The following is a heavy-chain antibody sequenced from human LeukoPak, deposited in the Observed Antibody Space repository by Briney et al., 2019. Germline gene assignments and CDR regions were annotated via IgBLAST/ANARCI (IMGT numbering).Heavy chain of an antibody. J-gene: IGHJ4*02. CDR2: LGIAGGT. CDR1: GFTVSSYA. Sequence: GGSLRLSCAASGFTVSSYAMHWVRQPIGKGLEWVSALGIAGGTFYPGSVKGRFTISRENARNSLYLQMNSLRAEDTAMYYCARQVQSRGNFDSWGQGTLVTVSS. D-gene: IGHD1-26*01. CDR3: ARQVQSRGNFDS. V-gene: IGHV3-13*01.